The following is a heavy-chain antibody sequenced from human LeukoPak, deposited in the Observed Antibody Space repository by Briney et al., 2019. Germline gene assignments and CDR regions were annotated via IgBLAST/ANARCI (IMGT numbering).Heavy chain of an antibody. CDR3: ARVPAVVTAIL. J-gene: IGHJ4*02. V-gene: IGHV4-31*03. CDR2: IYYSGST. CDR1: GGSISSGGYY. D-gene: IGHD2-21*02. Sequence: ASETLSLTCTVSGGSISSGGYYWSWIRQHPGQGPEWIGYIYYSGSTYYNPSLKSRVTISVDTSKNQFSLKLSSVTAADTAVYYCARVPAVVTAILWGQGTLVTVSS.